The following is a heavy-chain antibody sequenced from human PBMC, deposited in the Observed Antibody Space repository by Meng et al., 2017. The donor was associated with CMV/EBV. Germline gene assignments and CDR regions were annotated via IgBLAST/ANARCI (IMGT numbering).Heavy chain of an antibody. CDR1: GFSLSTSGVG. D-gene: IGHD6-13*01. CDR2: IYWDDDK. J-gene: IGHJ5*02. CDR3: AHRGRIAAAGTDWFDP. Sequence: QITLKESGPTLVKPTVTVTLACTFSGFSLSTSGVGVGWIRQPPGKALEWLALIYWDDDKRYSPSLKSRLTITKDTSKNQVVLTMTNMDPVDTATYYCAHRGRIAAAGTDWFDPWGQGTLVTVSS. V-gene: IGHV2-5*02.